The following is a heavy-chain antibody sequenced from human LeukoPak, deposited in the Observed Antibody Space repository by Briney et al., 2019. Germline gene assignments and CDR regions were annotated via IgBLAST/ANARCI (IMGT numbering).Heavy chain of an antibody. J-gene: IGHJ3*02. CDR1: GFTFDDYA. V-gene: IGHV3-43*02. Sequence: GGSLRLSCAASGFTFDDYAMHWVRQAPGKGLEWVSLISGDGGSTYYADSVKGRYTISRDNSKNSLYLQMNSLRTEDTALYYCAKDSRDSSSWYGAFDIWGQGPMVTVSS. CDR3: AKDSRDSSSWYGAFDI. D-gene: IGHD6-13*01. CDR2: ISGDGGST.